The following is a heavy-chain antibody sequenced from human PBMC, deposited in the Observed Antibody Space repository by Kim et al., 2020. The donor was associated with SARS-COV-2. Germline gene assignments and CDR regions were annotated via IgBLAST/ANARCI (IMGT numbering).Heavy chain of an antibody. J-gene: IGHJ5*01. Sequence: TRYSQTFQGRVTITRDRAATTAYMELGSLTSKDTAVYYCAREGSGSYNWFDPWGQGTLVTVSS. CDR2: T. CDR3: AREGSGSYNWFDP. D-gene: IGHD3-10*01. V-gene: IGHV1-3*01.